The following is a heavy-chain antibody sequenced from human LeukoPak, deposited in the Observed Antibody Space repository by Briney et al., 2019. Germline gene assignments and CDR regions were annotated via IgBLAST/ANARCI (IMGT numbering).Heavy chain of an antibody. CDR2: ITTSGTST. V-gene: IGHV3-48*03. CDR3: VVHSATSCY. D-gene: IGHD1-26*01. Sequence: GGSLRPSCATSGFTLSSYEINWVGQAPGKGVEWISYITTSGTSTYYADSVKGRFTISRDNGKTALSLQMNSLRAEDTAVYYCVVHSATSCYWGQGTLVTVSS. CDR1: GFTLSSYE. J-gene: IGHJ4*02.